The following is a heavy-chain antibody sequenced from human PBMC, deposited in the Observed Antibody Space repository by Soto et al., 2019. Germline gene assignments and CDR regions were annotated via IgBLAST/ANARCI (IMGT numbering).Heavy chain of an antibody. Sequence: GGSLRLSCETSEFTFSSYWMTWVRRTPGRGLEWVANIDGEGGERNYADSVKGRFTISRDNARKSLYLQMNSLRAEDTAVYYCARGLYNGSPHLFYWGQGTLVTVSS. CDR1: EFTFSSYW. J-gene: IGHJ4*02. CDR2: IDGEGGER. V-gene: IGHV3-7*05. D-gene: IGHD1-26*01. CDR3: ARGLYNGSPHLFY.